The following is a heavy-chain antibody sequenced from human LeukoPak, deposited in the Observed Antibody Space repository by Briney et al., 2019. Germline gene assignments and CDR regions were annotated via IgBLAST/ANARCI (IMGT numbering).Heavy chain of an antibody. D-gene: IGHD6-13*01. CDR3: ARGQYSSSWYAMYNWFDP. Sequence: PSETLSLTCTVSGGSISSSSYYWGWIRQPPGKGLEWIGSIYYSGSTYYNPSLKSRVTISVDTSKNQFSLKLSSVTAADTAVYYCARGQYSSSWYAMYNWFDPWGQGTLVTVSS. J-gene: IGHJ5*02. V-gene: IGHV4-39*07. CDR1: GGSISSSSYY. CDR2: IYYSGST.